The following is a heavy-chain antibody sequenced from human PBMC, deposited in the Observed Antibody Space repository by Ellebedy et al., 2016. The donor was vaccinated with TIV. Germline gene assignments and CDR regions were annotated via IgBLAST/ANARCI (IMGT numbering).Heavy chain of an antibody. J-gene: IGHJ4*02. CDR3: TVGGNGPFDY. CDR1: RFPFNTYW. Sequence: GESLKISXAASRFPFNTYWMSWVRQAPGKGLQWVATIKEDGSEIYCLDSVKGRFTISRDNARNSLDLQMNSLRAEDTAVYYCTVGGNGPFDYWGQGTLVTVSS. D-gene: IGHD2-8*01. V-gene: IGHV3-7*01. CDR2: IKEDGSEI.